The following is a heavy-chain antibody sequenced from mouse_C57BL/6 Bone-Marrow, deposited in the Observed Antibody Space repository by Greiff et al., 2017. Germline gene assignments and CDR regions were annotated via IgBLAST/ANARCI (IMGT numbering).Heavy chain of an antibody. CDR3: ARDYRYFDV. D-gene: IGHD2-12*01. J-gene: IGHJ1*03. V-gene: IGHV1-64*01. CDR1: GYTFTSYW. Sequence: QVQLQQPGAELVKPGASVKLSCKASGYTFTSYWMHWVKQRPGQGLEWIGMIHPNSGSTNYNEKFKRKATMTVVKSSSTAYMQLSSLTAEDSAVYYCARDYRYFDVWGTGTTVTVAS. CDR2: IHPNSGST.